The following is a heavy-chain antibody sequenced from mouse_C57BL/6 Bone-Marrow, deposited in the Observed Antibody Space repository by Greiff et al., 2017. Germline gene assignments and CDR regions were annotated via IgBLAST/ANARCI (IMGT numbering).Heavy chain of an antibody. Sequence: EVMLVESGGGLVKPGGSLKLSCAASGFTFSSYAMSWVRQTPEKRLEWVATISDGGSYTYYPDNVKGRFTISRDNAKNNLYLQMSHLKSEDTSMYYCARDSIGTPVITTGGDFDYWGQGTTLTVSS. CDR3: ARDSIGTPVITTGGDFDY. CDR2: ISDGGSYT. CDR1: GFTFSSYA. V-gene: IGHV5-4*01. J-gene: IGHJ2*01. D-gene: IGHD1-1*01.